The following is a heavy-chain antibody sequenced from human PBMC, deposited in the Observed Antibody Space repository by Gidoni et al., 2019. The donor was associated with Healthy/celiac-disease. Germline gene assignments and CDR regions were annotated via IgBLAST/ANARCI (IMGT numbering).Heavy chain of an antibody. CDR2: IKSKTDGGTT. D-gene: IGHD3-22*01. CDR1: GFTFSNAW. J-gene: IGHJ4*02. V-gene: IGHV3-15*01. CDR3: TSDYYDSSGYYREIDY. Sequence: EVQLVESGGGLVKPGGSLSLSCAASGFTFSNAWMSWVRQAPGKGLEWGGRIKSKTDGGTTDYAAPVKGRFTISRDDSKNTLYLQMNSLKTEDTAVYYCTSDYYDSSGYYREIDYWGQGTLVTVSS.